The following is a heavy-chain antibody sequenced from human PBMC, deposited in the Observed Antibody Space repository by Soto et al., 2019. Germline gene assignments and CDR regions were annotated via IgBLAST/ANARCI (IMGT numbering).Heavy chain of an antibody. J-gene: IGHJ4*02. Sequence: PSETLSLTCTVSGGSISSSSYYWGWIRQPPGKGLEWIGSMYYSGSTYYNPSLKSRVTISVDTSKSQFSLKLSSVTAADTAVYYCATDSSGYYYFDYWGQGTLVTVYS. D-gene: IGHD3-22*01. CDR3: ATDSSGYYYFDY. CDR1: GGSISSSSYY. CDR2: MYYSGST. V-gene: IGHV4-39*01.